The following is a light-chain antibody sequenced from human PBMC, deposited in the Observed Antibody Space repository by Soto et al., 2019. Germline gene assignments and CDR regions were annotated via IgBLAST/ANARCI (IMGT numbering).Light chain of an antibody. V-gene: IGKV1-39*01. Sequence: DIQMTQTPSSLSASVGDRVTITCRTSQSISTYLNWYQQKPGKAPNLLNYLTSRSQSGVPSRFSGSGSGTDFTLNISSLEPEDFATYCCQQSYGTPYTFGQGTKLEIK. J-gene: IGKJ2*01. CDR1: QSISTY. CDR3: QQSYGTPYT. CDR2: LTS.